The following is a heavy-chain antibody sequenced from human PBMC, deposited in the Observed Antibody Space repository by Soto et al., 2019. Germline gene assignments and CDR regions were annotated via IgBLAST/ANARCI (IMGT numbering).Heavy chain of an antibody. CDR1: GFTFSSYS. Sequence: EVQLVESGGGLVKPGGSLRLSCAASGFTFSSYSMNWVRQAPGKGLEWVSSISSSSSYIYYADSVKGRFTISRDNAKNSLYLHMNSLRAEDTAVYYCAREVWFSPYYFDYWGQGTLVTVSS. D-gene: IGHD3-10*01. J-gene: IGHJ4*02. V-gene: IGHV3-21*01. CDR2: ISSSSSYI. CDR3: AREVWFSPYYFDY.